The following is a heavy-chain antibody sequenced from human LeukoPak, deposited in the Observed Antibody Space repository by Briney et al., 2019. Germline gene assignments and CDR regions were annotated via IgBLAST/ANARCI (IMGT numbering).Heavy chain of an antibody. CDR3: ARRGGNGDWYFDL. J-gene: IGHJ2*01. CDR2: IYYSGST. V-gene: IGHV4-59*08. D-gene: IGHD1-26*01. Sequence: SETLSLTCTVSGGSMSSYYWSWIRQPPGKGLEWIGYIYYSGSTNYNPSLKSRVTISVDTSKNQFSLKLSSVTAADTAVYYCARRGGNGDWYFDLWGRGTLVTLSS. CDR1: GGSMSSYY.